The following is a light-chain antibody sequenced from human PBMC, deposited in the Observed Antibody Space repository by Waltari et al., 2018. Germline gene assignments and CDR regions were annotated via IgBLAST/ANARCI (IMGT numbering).Light chain of an antibody. CDR3: HQYLSFPWT. J-gene: IGKJ1*01. CDR2: WAS. V-gene: IGKV4-1*01. CDR1: PSLLYRSNNKNY. Sequence: DIVMTQSPDSLAVSLGGSATISCKSSPSLLYRSNNKNYLAWYQQKPGQPPKLLIYWASTRESGVPDRFSGSGSGTDFTLTISSLQAEDVAIYSCHQYLSFPWTFGQGTKVEIK.